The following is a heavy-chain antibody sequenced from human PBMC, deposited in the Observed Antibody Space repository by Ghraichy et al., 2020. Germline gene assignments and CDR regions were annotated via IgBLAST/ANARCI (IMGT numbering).Heavy chain of an antibody. V-gene: IGHV4-59*01. J-gene: IGHJ6*02. CDR2: IYYTGST. Sequence: SQTLSLTCTVSGGSISSYYWSWIRQPPGKGLEWIGYIYYTGSTNYNPSLKSRVTISVDTSKNQFSLKLSSVTAADTAVYYCATNYYDSVGHPGGYYYGMDVWGQGTTVTVSS. CDR3: ATNYYDSVGHPGGYYYGMDV. D-gene: IGHD3-22*01. CDR1: GGSISSYY.